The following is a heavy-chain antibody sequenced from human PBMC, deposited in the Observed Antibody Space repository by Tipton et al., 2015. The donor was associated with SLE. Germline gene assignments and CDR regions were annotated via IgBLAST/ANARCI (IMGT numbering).Heavy chain of an antibody. V-gene: IGHV4-38-2*01. Sequence: TLSLTCAVSGFSISSGYYWGWIRQPPGEGLEWIGSIHHSGNTYFNPSHKSRVTMSIDTSRNEVFLRLTSVTAADTAVYYCARHDYDSNGYYQHYFDYWGQGTLVTVSS. J-gene: IGHJ4*02. D-gene: IGHD3-22*01. CDR3: ARHDYDSNGYYQHYFDY. CDR2: IHHSGNT. CDR1: GFSISSGYY.